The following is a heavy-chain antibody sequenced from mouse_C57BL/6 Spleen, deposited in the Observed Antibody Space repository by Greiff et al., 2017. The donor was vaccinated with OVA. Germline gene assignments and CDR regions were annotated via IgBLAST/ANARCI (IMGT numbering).Heavy chain of an antibody. D-gene: IGHD3-3*01. CDR2: IRLKSDNYAT. CDR3: TESSSRGY. J-gene: IGHJ2*01. CDR1: GFTFSNYW. V-gene: IGHV6-3*01. Sequence: EVKVEESGGGLVQPGGSMKLSCVASGFTFSNYWMNWVRQSPEKGLEWVAQIRLKSDNYATHYAESVKGRFTISRDDSKSSVYLQMNNLRAEDTGIYYCTESSSRGYWGQGTTLTVSS.